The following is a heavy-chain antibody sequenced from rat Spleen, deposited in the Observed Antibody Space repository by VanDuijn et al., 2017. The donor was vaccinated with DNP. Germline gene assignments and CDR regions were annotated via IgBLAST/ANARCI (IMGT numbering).Heavy chain of an antibody. CDR3: ARWVRALDY. V-gene: IGHV3-3*01. D-gene: IGHD4-1*01. Sequence: EVQLQESGPGLVKPSQSLSLICSVTGYSITSSYRWSWIRKFPGNKLEWMGSINSAGTTKYNLSLKSRISISRDTSKNQFFLQLNSVTTEDTATYYCARWVRALDYWGQGVMVTVSS. CDR2: INSAGTT. CDR1: GYSITSSYR. J-gene: IGHJ2*01.